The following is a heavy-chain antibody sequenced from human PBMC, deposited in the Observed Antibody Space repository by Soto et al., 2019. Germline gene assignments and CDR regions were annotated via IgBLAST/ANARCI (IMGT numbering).Heavy chain of an antibody. CDR2: IKSKTDGGTT. CDR3: TTERSTSGSYFLFDY. J-gene: IGHJ4*02. V-gene: IGHV3-15*01. Sequence: GGSLRLSCAASGFTFSNAWMSWVRQAPGKGLEWVGRIKSKTDGGTTDYAAPVKGRFTISRDDSKNTLYLQMNSLKTEDTAVYYCTTERSTSGSYFLFDYWGQGTLVTVSS. CDR1: GFTFSNAW. D-gene: IGHD1-26*01.